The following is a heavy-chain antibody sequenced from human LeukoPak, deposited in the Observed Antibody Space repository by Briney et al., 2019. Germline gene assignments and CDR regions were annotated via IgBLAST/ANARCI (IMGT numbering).Heavy chain of an antibody. V-gene: IGHV3-48*01. D-gene: IGHD3-22*01. Sequence: GGSLRLSCAASGFTLSSYSMNWVRQAPGKGLEWVSYISSSSSTIYYADSVKGRFTISRDNAKNSLYLQMNSVRAEDTAVYYCARVHKYYYDSSGHDYWGQGTLVTVSS. CDR2: ISSSSSTI. J-gene: IGHJ4*02. CDR3: ARVHKYYYDSSGHDY. CDR1: GFTLSSYS.